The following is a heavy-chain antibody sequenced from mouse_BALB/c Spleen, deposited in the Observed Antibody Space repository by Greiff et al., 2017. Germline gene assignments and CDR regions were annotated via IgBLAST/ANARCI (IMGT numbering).Heavy chain of an antibody. CDR3: ARGSSAWFAY. J-gene: IGHJ3*01. D-gene: IGHD1-3*01. CDR1: GYSFTSYW. Sequence: VKLMESGPQLVRPGASVKISCKASGYSFTSYWMHWVKQRPGQGLEWIGMIDPSDSETRLNQKFKDKATLTVDKSSSTAYMQLSSPTSEDSAVYYCARGSSAWFAYWGQGTLVTVSA. CDR2: IDPSDSET. V-gene: IGHV1S126*01.